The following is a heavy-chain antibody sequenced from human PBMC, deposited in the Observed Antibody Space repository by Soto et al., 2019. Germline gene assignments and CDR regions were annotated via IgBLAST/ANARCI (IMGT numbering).Heavy chain of an antibody. V-gene: IGHV4-30-2*01. D-gene: IGHD7-27*01. CDR3: ARVPGP. J-gene: IGHJ5*02. Sequence: SETLCLTWAVSGGSISSGGYSWSWIRQPPGKGLEWIGYIYHSGSTYYNPSLKSRVTISVDRSKNQFSLKLSSVTAADTAVYYCARVPGPWGQGTLVTVSS. CDR1: GGSISSGGYS. CDR2: IYHSGST.